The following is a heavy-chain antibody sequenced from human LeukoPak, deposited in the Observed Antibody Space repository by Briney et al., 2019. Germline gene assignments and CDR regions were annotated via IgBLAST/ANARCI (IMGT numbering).Heavy chain of an antibody. J-gene: IGHJ4*02. V-gene: IGHV3-23*03. CDR3: AGSVYSQPDQ. D-gene: IGHD4-11*01. CDR2: LFASGKT. Sequence: LAGGSLRLSCAASGFTFSSYAMSWVRQAPGKGLEWVALLFASGKTYYADSVKGRFTISGDPSKSTLYLQMNSLRFEDTALYFCAGSVYSQPDQWGQGTQVAVSS. CDR1: GFTFSSYA.